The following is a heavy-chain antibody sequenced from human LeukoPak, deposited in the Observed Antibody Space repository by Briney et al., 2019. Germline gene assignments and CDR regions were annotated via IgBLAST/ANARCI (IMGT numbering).Heavy chain of an antibody. CDR2: TYSGGFT. CDR1: GFNITSNY. CDR3: ATCFNGADDGFDF. Sequence: GGSLRLSCAASGFNITSNYMNWVRQAPGKGLEWVAITYSGGFTYYRDSVKGRFTIYRDNSKNTVYLQMNSLRVEDTAVYYCATCFNGADDGFDFWGQGTMVTVSS. D-gene: IGHD2-8*01. V-gene: IGHV3-66*01. J-gene: IGHJ3*01.